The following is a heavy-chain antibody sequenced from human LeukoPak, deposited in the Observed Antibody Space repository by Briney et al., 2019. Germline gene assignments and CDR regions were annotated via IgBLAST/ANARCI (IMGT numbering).Heavy chain of an antibody. D-gene: IGHD6-13*01. Sequence: SETLSLTCSVSGGSISISRSYWGWIRQPPGKGLEWIGSIYYSENTYYNASLKSRVTISVDTSKNQFSLKLSSVTAADTAVYYCASHSSSWYLSNYYYYYYMDVWGKGTTVTVSS. J-gene: IGHJ6*03. CDR3: ASHSSSWYLSNYYYYYYMDV. CDR2: IYYSENT. V-gene: IGHV4-39*07. CDR1: GGSISISRSY.